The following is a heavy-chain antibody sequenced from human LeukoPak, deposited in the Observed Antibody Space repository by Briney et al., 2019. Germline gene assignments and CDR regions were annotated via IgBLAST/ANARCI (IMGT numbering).Heavy chain of an antibody. CDR3: ARPVTSSCYSLDY. J-gene: IGHJ4*02. CDR1: GYTFTSYD. Sequence: ASVTVSCKASGYTFTSYDINWVRQATGQGLEWMGGMSPNSGNTGYAQKFQGRVNMTRNTSISTAYMELSSLTSEDTAVYYCARPVTSSCYSLDYWGQGTLVTVSS. D-gene: IGHD2-15*01. CDR2: MSPNSGNT. V-gene: IGHV1-8*01.